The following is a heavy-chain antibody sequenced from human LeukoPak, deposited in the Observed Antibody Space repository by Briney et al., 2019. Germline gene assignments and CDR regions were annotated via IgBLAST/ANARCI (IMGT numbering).Heavy chain of an antibody. J-gene: IGHJ4*02. Sequence: GGSLRLSCAASGFTFNYYWLTWVRQAPGKGLEWVANIQQDGSEKYYVDSVKGRFIISRDNAKNSLYLQMNSLGAEDTAVYYCARVRKLRTRGVMDPLDYWGQGTLVTVSS. CDR2: IQQDGSEK. V-gene: IGHV3-7*01. CDR1: GFTFNYYW. D-gene: IGHD3-10*01. CDR3: ARVRKLRTRGVMDPLDY.